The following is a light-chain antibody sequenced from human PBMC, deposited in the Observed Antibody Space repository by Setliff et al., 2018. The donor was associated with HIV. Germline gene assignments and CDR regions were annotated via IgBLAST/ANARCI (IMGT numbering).Light chain of an antibody. CDR2: EVS. CDR1: SSDVGNYNR. J-gene: IGLJ1*01. Sequence: SVLTQPPSVSGSPGQSVTISCTGTSSDVGNYNRVSWYQQPPGAAPKLIIYEVSNRPSGVPDRFSGSKSGNTASLTISGLQAEDEALYFCSSYTSIITFVFGTGTKV. V-gene: IGLV2-18*02. CDR3: SSYTSIITFV.